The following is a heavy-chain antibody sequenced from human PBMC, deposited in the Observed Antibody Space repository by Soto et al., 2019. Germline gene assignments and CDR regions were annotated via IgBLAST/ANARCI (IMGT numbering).Heavy chain of an antibody. Sequence: GGSLRLSCAASGFTFSSYGMHWVRQAPGKGLEWVAVISYDGSNKYYADSVKGRFTISRDSSKNTLYLQMDSLRAEDTAVYYCAKDGGVRQFYYYYGMDVWGQGTTVTVSS. D-gene: IGHD3-16*01. CDR2: ISYDGSNK. CDR1: GFTFSSYG. V-gene: IGHV3-30*18. J-gene: IGHJ6*02. CDR3: AKDGGVRQFYYYYGMDV.